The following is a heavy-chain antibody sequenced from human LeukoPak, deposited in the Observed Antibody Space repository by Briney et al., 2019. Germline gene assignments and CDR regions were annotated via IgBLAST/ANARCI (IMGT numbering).Heavy chain of an antibody. CDR2: ISGGSPVI. CDR3: AKALLGYYYDSSGYCDY. Sequence: PGGSLRLSCAASGFSFSMYSMNWVRQAPGKGLEWVSHISGGSPVIDYADSVKGRFIISRENAKNSLYLQMNSLRAEDTAVYYCAKALLGYYYDSSGYCDYWGQGTLVTVSS. D-gene: IGHD3-22*01. J-gene: IGHJ4*02. V-gene: IGHV3-48*01. CDR1: GFSFSMYS.